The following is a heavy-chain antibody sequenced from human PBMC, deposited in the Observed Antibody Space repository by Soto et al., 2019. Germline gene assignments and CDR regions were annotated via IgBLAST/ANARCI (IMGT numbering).Heavy chain of an antibody. CDR2: ISGSADNT. D-gene: IGHD3-10*01. V-gene: IGHV3-23*01. CDR1: GFTFSNYA. J-gene: IGHJ4*02. CDR3: AKDSDPKRGPDY. Sequence: WSLRLSCVASGFTFSNYAMNWVRQRPGKGLEWVSGISGSADNTFYEDSVKGRFTISRDNSKSTVYLQMISLRAEDTALYYCAKDSDPKRGPDYWGQGTLVTVSS.